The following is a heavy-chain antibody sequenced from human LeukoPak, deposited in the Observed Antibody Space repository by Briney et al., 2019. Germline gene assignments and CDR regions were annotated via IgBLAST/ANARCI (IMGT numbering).Heavy chain of an antibody. Sequence: RPGRSLRLSCAASGFTFSNYGMHWVRQAPGKGLEWVAVISYDGSNKYYADSVKGRFTISRDNAKNSLYLQMNSLRAEDTAVYYCARRRDGYNWVYFDLWGRGTLVTVSS. CDR2: ISYDGSNK. D-gene: IGHD5-24*01. CDR3: ARRRDGYNWVYFDL. CDR1: GFTFSNYG. V-gene: IGHV3-30*03. J-gene: IGHJ2*01.